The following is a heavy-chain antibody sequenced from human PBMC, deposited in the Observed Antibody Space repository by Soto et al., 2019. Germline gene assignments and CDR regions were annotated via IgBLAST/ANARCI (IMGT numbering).Heavy chain of an antibody. CDR3: AKDRHYGSGSYYNFYPPAN. J-gene: IGHJ4*02. D-gene: IGHD3-10*01. Sequence: PGGSLRLSCAASGFTFSSYGMHWVRQAPGKGLEWVAVISYDGSNKYYADSVKGRFTISRDNSKNTLYLQMNSLRAEDTAVYYCAKDRHYGSGSYYNFYPPANWGQGTLVTVSS. V-gene: IGHV3-30*18. CDR1: GFTFSSYG. CDR2: ISYDGSNK.